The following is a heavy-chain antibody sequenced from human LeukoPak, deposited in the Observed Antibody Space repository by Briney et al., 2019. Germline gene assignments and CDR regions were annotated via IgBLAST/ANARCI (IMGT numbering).Heavy chain of an antibody. J-gene: IGHJ4*02. CDR1: GFTFSSYW. V-gene: IGHV3-7*01. CDR2: IKQDGSEK. Sequence: PGGSLRLSCAASGFTFSSYWMSWVRQAPGKGLEWVANIKQDGSEKYYVDSVKGRFTISRDNAKNSLYLQMNSLRAEDTAVYSCAREGEAAMVSFALDYWGQGTRVTVSS. D-gene: IGHD5-18*01. CDR3: AREGEAAMVSFALDY.